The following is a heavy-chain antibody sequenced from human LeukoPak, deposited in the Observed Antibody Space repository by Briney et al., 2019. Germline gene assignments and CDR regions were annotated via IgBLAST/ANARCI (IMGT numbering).Heavy chain of an antibody. CDR1: GFSFSNYA. J-gene: IGHJ4*01. CDR2: ISGSGGSA. D-gene: IGHD3-3*01. V-gene: IGHV3-23*01. Sequence: GGSLRLSCAASGFSFSNYAMTWVRQAPGKGLDWVAGISGSGGSANYPASVLGRFTISRDNAKNTLHLQMNSLRADDTAVYYCGKDLSFWSGADPDCWGHGTLVTVSS. CDR3: GKDLSFWSGADPDC.